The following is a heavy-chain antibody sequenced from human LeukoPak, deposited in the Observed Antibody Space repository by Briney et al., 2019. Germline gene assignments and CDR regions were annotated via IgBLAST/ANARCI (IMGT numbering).Heavy chain of an antibody. Sequence: GESLKISCKGSGYSFTSYWVSWVRQMPGKGLEWMGRIDPSDSYTNYSPSFQGHVTISADKSISTAYLQWSSLKASDTAMYYCARLEEVVTAMSAFDIWGQGTMVTVSS. V-gene: IGHV5-10-1*01. D-gene: IGHD2-21*02. CDR1: GYSFTSYW. CDR3: ARLEEVVTAMSAFDI. J-gene: IGHJ3*02. CDR2: IDPSDSYT.